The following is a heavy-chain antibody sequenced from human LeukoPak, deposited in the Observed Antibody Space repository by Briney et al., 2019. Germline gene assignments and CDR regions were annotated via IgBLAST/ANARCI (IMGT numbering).Heavy chain of an antibody. V-gene: IGHV1-18*01. D-gene: IGHD3-3*01. CDR1: GYTFTSYG. CDR3: AGDRFRPNQHYFDY. Sequence: GASVKVSCKASGYTFTSYGISWVRQAPGQGLEWMGWISAYNGNTNYAQKLQGRVTMTTDTSTSTAYMELRSLRSDDTAVYYCAGDRFRPNQHYFDYWGQGTLVTVSS. CDR2: ISAYNGNT. J-gene: IGHJ4*02.